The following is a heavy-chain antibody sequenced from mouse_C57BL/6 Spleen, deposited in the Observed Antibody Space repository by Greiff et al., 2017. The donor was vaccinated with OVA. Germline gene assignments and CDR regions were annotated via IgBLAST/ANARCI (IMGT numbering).Heavy chain of an antibody. CDR1: GYAFSSSW. CDR2: IYPGDGDT. D-gene: IGHD1-1*01. V-gene: IGHV1-82*01. CDR3: ARARYYGSIDFDN. Sequence: QVQLQQSGPELVKPGASVKISCKASGYAFSSSWMNWVKQRPGKGLEWIGRIYPGDGDTNYNGKFKGKATLTADKSSSTAYMQLSSLTSADSAVSFCARARYYGSIDFDNWGQDTTLTDSS. J-gene: IGHJ2*01.